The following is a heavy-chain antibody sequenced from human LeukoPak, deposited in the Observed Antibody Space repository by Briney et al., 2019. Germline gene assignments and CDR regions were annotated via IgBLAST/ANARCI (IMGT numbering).Heavy chain of an antibody. CDR1: GFTFSSFW. CDR3: ARDREMDTYYDFWSGYPGFDC. Sequence: GGTLSLSCAASGFTFSSFWMSWVRQAPGKGREWVANIKQDGREKSYVVSVKGRFTISRDNAKNSLYLQMNSLRGEGMAVYYCARDREMDTYYDFWSGYPGFDCWGQGTLVTVSS. D-gene: IGHD3-3*01. V-gene: IGHV3-7*01. CDR2: IKQDGREK. J-gene: IGHJ4*02.